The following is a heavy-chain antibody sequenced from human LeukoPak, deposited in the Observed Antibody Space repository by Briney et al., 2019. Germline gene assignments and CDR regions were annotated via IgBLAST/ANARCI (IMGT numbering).Heavy chain of an antibody. Sequence: SVKVSCKASGYTFTGYYMHWVRQAPGQGLEWMGWINPNSGGTNYAQKFQGRVTMTRDTSISTAYMELSRLRSDDTAVYYCARSAYYDSSGYYLDWGQGTLVTVSS. CDR1: GYTFTGYY. J-gene: IGHJ4*02. V-gene: IGHV1-2*02. CDR2: INPNSGGT. D-gene: IGHD3-22*01. CDR3: ARSAYYDSSGYYLD.